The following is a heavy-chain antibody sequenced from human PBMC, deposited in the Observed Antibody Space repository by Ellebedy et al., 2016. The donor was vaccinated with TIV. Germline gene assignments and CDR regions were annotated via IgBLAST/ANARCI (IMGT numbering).Heavy chain of an antibody. J-gene: IGHJ4*02. CDR3: ARDLRYYDSSGYPGY. Sequence: ASVKVSXKASGYTFTSYYMHWVRQAPGQGLEWMGIINPSGGSTSYAQKFQGRVTMTRDTSTSTVYMELSSLRSEDTAVYYCARDLRYYDSSGYPGYWGQGTLVTVSS. CDR2: INPSGGST. V-gene: IGHV1-46*01. D-gene: IGHD3-22*01. CDR1: GYTFTSYY.